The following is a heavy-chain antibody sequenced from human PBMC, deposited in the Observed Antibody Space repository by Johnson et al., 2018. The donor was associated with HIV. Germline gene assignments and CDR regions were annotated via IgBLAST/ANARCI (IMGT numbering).Heavy chain of an antibody. CDR1: GFTFSNAW. V-gene: IGHV3-15*01. D-gene: IGHD2/OR15-2a*01. CDR2: IKSKTDGGTS. J-gene: IGHJ3*02. CDR3: TTEWGIWVWAFDI. Sequence: VQLVESGGGLVQPGGSLRLSCAASGFTFSNAWMSWVRQAPGKGLEWVGRIKSKTDGGTSDYAAPVKGRFTISRDDSKNTLYLQMNSRKTEDTAEYYCTTEWGIWVWAFDIWSQGTMVTVSS.